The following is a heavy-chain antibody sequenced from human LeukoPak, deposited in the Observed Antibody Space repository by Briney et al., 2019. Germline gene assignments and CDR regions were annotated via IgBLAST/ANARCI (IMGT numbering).Heavy chain of an antibody. Sequence: SETLSLTCTVSGGSISSYYWSWIRQPPGKGLEWIGYIYCSGSTNYNPSLKSRVTISVDTSKNQFSLKLSSVTAADTAVYYCARQLYDYGTDYWGQGTLVTVSS. CDR3: ARQLYDYGTDY. CDR2: IYCSGST. V-gene: IGHV4-59*08. CDR1: GGSISSYY. J-gene: IGHJ4*02. D-gene: IGHD4-17*01.